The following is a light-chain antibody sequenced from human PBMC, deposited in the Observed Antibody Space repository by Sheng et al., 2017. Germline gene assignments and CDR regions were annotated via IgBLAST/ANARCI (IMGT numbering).Light chain of an antibody. CDR2: DVT. V-gene: IGLV2-14*03. Sequence: QSALTQPASVSGSPGQSITISCTGTSNDVGGYNYVSWYQHHPGKAPKLMIYDVTKRPSGVSNRFSGSKSGNTASLTISGLQAEDEADYYCSSYNNQTALVVFGGRD. CDR1: SNDVGGYNY. CDR3: SSYNNQTALVV. J-gene: IGLJ2*01.